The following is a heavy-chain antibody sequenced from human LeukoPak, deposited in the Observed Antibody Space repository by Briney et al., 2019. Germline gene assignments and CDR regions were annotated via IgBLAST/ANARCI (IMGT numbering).Heavy chain of an antibody. CDR3: ASGIRAFDN. V-gene: IGHV3-66*01. CDR1: GFTFSGYE. CDR2: TYSGGST. D-gene: IGHD1-26*01. Sequence: GGSLRLSCAASGFTFSGYEMNWVRQAPGKGLEWVSVTYSGGSTYYADSVKGRCTISRDNSKNTLYLQMNSLRGEDTAVYYCASGIRAFDNWGQGTLVTVSA. J-gene: IGHJ4*02.